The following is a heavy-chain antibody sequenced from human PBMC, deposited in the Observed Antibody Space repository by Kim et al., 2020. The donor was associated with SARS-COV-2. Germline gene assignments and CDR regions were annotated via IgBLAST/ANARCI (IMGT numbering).Heavy chain of an antibody. CDR3: STGVFIAWPLRSFFYP. J-gene: IGHJ5*02. CDR2: IDHSGST. CDR1: GGSISSSSW. Sequence: SETLSLTCAVSGGSISSSSWWSWVRQFPGKGLEWIGEIDHSGSTNYNPSLQSRVTISVDKSTNQFSLKLRSVTAASTAVYYCSTGVFIAWPLRSFFYPW. D-gene: IGHD2-8*02. V-gene: IGHV4-4*02.